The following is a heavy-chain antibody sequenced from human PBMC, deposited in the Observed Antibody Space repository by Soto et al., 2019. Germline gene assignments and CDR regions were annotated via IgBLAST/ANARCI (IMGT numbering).Heavy chain of an antibody. V-gene: IGHV3-11*01. CDR2: ISSSGSTL. D-gene: IGHD3-10*01. J-gene: IGHJ4*02. CDR3: ARDVRGGAGEY. CDR1: GFTFSDYY. Sequence: QVQLVESGGGLVQPGGSLRLSCAASGFTFSDYYMSWIRQAPGKGLEWVSYISSSGSTLYYADSVKGRFTISRDNAKNSRYRKRNSRRAEDRAVYSGARDVRGGAGEYGGQGPRVTVPS.